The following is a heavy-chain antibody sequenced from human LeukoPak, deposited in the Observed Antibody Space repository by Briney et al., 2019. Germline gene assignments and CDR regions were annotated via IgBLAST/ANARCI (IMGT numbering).Heavy chain of an antibody. J-gene: IGHJ3*02. Sequence: GGSLRLSCAASGFTVSSNYMSWVRQAPGKGLEWVSVIYSGGSTYYADSVKGRFTISRDNSKNTLYLQMNSLRAEDTAVYYCAKDGDYAYTMTTVTDAFDIWGQGTMVTVSS. CDR3: AKDGDYAYTMTTVTDAFDI. CDR2: IYSGGST. CDR1: GFTVSSNY. V-gene: IGHV3-53*01. D-gene: IGHD4-17*01.